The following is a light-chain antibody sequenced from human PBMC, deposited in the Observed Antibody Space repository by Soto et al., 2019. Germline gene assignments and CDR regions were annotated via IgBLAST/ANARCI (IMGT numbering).Light chain of an antibody. V-gene: IGKV1-5*03. J-gene: IGKJ1*01. CDR3: QQYNTYPWT. CDR1: QSINTW. CDR2: KAS. Sequence: DIQMTQSPSTLSASVGDRVTITCRASQSINTWLAWYRQKPGKAPNLLIYKASSLESGVPSRFSGSGSGTEFTLTIISLQPDDFATYYCQQYNTYPWTFGQGTKVEIK.